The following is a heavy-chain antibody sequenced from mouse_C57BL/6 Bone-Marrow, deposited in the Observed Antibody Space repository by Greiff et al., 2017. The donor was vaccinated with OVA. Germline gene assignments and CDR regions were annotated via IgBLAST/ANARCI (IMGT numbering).Heavy chain of an antibody. D-gene: IGHD1-1*01. J-gene: IGHJ4*01. CDR1: GYAFSSSW. Sequence: VQLQQSGPELVKPGASVKISCKASGYAFSSSWMNWVKQRPGKGLEWIGRIYPGDGDTNYNGKFKGKATLTADKSSSTAYMQLSSLTSEDSAVYFGAKIYYYGSSPYAMDYWGQGTSVTVSS. CDR3: AKIYYYGSSPYAMDY. CDR2: IYPGDGDT. V-gene: IGHV1-82*01.